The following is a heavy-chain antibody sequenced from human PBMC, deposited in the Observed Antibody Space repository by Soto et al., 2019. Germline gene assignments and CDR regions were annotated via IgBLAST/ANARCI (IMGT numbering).Heavy chain of an antibody. CDR2: IIPIFGTA. D-gene: IGHD4-17*01. V-gene: IGHV1-69*13. Sequence: SVKVSCKASGGTFSSYAISWVRQAPGQGLEWMGGIIPIFGTANYAQKFQGRVTITADESTSTAYMELSSLRSEDTAVYYCARDKVPVTTGHFYYFDYWGQGTLVTVSS. J-gene: IGHJ4*02. CDR1: GGTFSSYA. CDR3: ARDKVPVTTGHFYYFDY.